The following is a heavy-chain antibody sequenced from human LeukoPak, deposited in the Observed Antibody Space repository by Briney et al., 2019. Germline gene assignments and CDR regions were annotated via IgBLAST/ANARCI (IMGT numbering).Heavy chain of an antibody. CDR2: IWYDGSNQ. CDR3: ARVRWSSIDY. V-gene: IGHV3-33*01. J-gene: IGHJ4*02. CDR1: GLTFRNYG. D-gene: IGHD4-23*01. Sequence: PGRSLRLSCAASGLTFRNYGMHWVRQAPGKGLEWVAVIWYDGSNQYYLDSVKGRFTVSRDNAKNSLYLQMNSLRAEDTAVYYCARVRWSSIDYWGQGTLVTVSS.